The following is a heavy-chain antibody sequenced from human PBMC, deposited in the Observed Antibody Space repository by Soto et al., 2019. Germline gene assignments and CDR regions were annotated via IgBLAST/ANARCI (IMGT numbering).Heavy chain of an antibody. Sequence: QVQLVQSGAEVKKPGSSVKVSCKASGGTFSSYAISWVRQAPGQGLEWMGGIIPIFGTANYAQKFQGRVTIXXDXSXXTAYMELSSLRSEETAVYYCARVRGIRGYYYGMDVWGQGTTVTVSS. V-gene: IGHV1-69*12. J-gene: IGHJ6*02. D-gene: IGHD3-16*01. CDR2: IIPIFGTA. CDR1: GGTFSSYA. CDR3: ARVRGIRGYYYGMDV.